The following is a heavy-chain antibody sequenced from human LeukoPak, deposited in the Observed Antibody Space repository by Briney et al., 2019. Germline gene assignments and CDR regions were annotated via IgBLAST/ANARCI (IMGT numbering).Heavy chain of an antibody. CDR1: GYSFTTYW. D-gene: IGHD3-3*01. CDR2: IYPGDSDT. J-gene: IGHJ6*03. CDR3: ARFNLRSSGYYYYYMDV. V-gene: IGHV5-51*01. Sequence: GESLKISCKVSGYSFTTYWIGWVRQMPGKGLERMGIIYPGDSDTRYSPSFQGQVTISADKSISTAYLQWSSLKASDTAMYYCARFNLRSSGYYYYYMDVWGKGTTVTISS.